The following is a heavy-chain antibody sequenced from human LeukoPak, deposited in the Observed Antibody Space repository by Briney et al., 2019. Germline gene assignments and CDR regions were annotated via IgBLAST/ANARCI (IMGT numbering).Heavy chain of an antibody. D-gene: IGHD3-3*01. CDR2: IYHSGST. Sequence: SETLSLTCAVYGGSFSGYYWVWIRQPPGEGLEWIGSIYHSGSTYYNPSLKSRVTISLDTSKNQFSLKLSSVTAADTAVYYCAREREWRDAFDIWGQGTMLTVSS. CDR3: AREREWRDAFDI. J-gene: IGHJ3*02. V-gene: IGHV4-34*01. CDR1: GGSFSGYY.